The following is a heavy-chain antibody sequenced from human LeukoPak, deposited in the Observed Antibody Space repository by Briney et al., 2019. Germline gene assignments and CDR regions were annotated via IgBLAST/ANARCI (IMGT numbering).Heavy chain of an antibody. D-gene: IGHD1-7*01. J-gene: IGHJ4*02. Sequence: GGSLRLSCAASGFTFSSHWMHWVRQAPGKGLVWVSRVKSDGSSINYADSVKGRFTISRDNAKNTLLLQMNSLRAEDTAVYYCAKVSNWNYVYFDYWGQGTLVTVSS. V-gene: IGHV3-74*01. CDR1: GFTFSSHW. CDR3: AKVSNWNYVYFDY. CDR2: VKSDGSSI.